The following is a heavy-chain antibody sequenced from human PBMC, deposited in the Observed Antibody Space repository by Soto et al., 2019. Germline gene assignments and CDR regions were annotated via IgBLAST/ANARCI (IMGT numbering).Heavy chain of an antibody. D-gene: IGHD2-2*01. CDR1: GYTFTSYY. J-gene: IGHJ5*02. CDR2: INPSGGST. CDR3: ARGTIVVVPAAMRGWFDP. V-gene: IGHV1-46*03. Sequence: ASVKVSCQASGYTFTSYYMHWVRQAPGQGLEWMGIINPSGGSTSYAQKFQGRVTMTRDTSTSTVYMELSSLRSEDTAVYYCARGTIVVVPAAMRGWFDPWGQGTLVTVSS.